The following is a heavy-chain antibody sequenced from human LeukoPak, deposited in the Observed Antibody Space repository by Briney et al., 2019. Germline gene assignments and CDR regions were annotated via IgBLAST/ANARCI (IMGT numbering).Heavy chain of an antibody. CDR3: ARVQLSAEGGELDP. V-gene: IGHV3-23*01. CDR1: GFTFSNYA. Sequence: TGGSLRLSCAASGFTFSNYAMSWVRQAPGKGLEWVSAIRSDRVTTYDADSVKGRFTISRDNSKNTLFLEMKSLRAEDTAVYYYARVQLSAEGGELDPWGQGTLVIVSS. CDR2: IRSDRVTT. J-gene: IGHJ5*02. D-gene: IGHD1-1*01.